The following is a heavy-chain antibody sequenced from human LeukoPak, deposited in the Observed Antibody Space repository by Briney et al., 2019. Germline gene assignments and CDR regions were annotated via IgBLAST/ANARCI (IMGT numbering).Heavy chain of an antibody. CDR1: GFTFSSYA. CDR3: ARGQGAIFGVAIDY. D-gene: IGHD3-3*01. Sequence: GGSLRLSCAASGFTFSSYAMSWVRQAPGKGLEWVSAISGSGGSTYYADSVKGRFTISRDNSKNTVYLQMNSLRAEDTAVYYCARGQGAIFGVAIDYWGQGTLVTVSS. J-gene: IGHJ4*02. V-gene: IGHV3-23*01. CDR2: ISGSGGST.